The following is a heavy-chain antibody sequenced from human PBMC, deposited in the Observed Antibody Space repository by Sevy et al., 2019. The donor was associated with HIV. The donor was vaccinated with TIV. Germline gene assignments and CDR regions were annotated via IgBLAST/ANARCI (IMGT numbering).Heavy chain of an antibody. V-gene: IGHV3-15*01. CDR2: IKGKIYHGTI. J-gene: IGHJ5*02. CDR1: GFTFSNAW. D-gene: IGHD3-10*01. CDR3: TTATWSQEDYYNS. Sequence: GGSLRLSCAASGFTFSNAWMSWVRQAPGEGLEWVGRIKGKIYHGTIDYAAPVKGRFSISRDDSKNTLYLQMNSLKTEDTAVYYCTTATWSQEDYYNSWGQGTLVTVSS.